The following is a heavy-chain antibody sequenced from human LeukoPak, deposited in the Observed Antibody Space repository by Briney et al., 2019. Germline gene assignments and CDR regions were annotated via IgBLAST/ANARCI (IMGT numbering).Heavy chain of an antibody. D-gene: IGHD3-22*01. Sequence: GRSLRLSCAASGFTFSDYGIHWVRLAPGKGLEWVGVTSSDGSNKFYADSVKGRFTVSRDNSKNTLYLQMNSLRAEDTAVYYCARDNDPDYSSSPGWFDLWGQGTLVTGSS. V-gene: IGHV3-30*06. CDR1: GFTFSDYG. CDR2: TSSDGSNK. CDR3: ARDNDPDYSSSPGWFDL. J-gene: IGHJ5*02.